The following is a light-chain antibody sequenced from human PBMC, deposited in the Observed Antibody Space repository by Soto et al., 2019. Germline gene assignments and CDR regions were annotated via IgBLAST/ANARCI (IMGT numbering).Light chain of an antibody. CDR1: QSVSSNL. V-gene: IGKV3-20*01. CDR3: RQYGTSLGFP. J-gene: IGKJ4*01. Sequence: EIVLTQSPGTLSLSPGERATLSCRASQSVSSNLLAWYQEKPGQAPRLLIYGVSKRATGIPDRFSGSGSGTDFTLTISRLEAEDVAVYYCRQYGTSLGFPVGGGTKVDIK. CDR2: GVS.